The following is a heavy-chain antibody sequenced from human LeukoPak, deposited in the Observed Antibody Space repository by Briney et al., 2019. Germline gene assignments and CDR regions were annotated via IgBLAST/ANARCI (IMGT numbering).Heavy chain of an antibody. CDR1: GGSISSYY. Sequence: SETLSLTCTVSGGSISSYYWSCIGQPPGKGLEWIGSVYSSGSIYSNPSLKSRVTISVDTSKRQFSLKLSSVTAADTAVYYCARSDCGSSYGQHNCFDPWAGGPLVSVSS. V-gene: IGHV4-39*01. CDR3: ARSDCGSSYGQHNCFDP. D-gene: IGHD5-18*01. CDR2: VYSSGSI. J-gene: IGHJ5*02.